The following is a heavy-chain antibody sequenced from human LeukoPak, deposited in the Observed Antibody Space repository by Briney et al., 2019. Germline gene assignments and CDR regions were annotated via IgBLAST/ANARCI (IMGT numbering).Heavy chain of an antibody. CDR1: GYSLSSGYY. J-gene: IGHJ4*02. CDR3: ARRSENSSGYYFAYYFDY. CDR2: IYHSGST. Sequence: PSETLSLTCAVSGYSLSSGYYWGWIRQPPGKGLEWIGRIYHSGSTYYNPSLKSRVTISVDTSKNQFSLKLSSVTAADTAVYYRARRSENSSGYYFAYYFDYWGQGTLVTVSS. D-gene: IGHD3-22*01. V-gene: IGHV4-38-2*01.